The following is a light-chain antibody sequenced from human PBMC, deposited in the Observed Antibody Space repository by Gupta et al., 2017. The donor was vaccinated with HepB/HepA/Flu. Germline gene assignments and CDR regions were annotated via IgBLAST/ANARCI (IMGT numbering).Light chain of an antibody. CDR2: LGS. CDR1: QSLLHSNGYNY. CDR3: RQALQTPFT. J-gene: IGKJ3*01. Sequence: DIVMTQSPLSLPVTPGEPASISCRSSQSLLHSNGYNYLDWYLQKPGQSPQLLIYLGSNRASGVPDRISGSGSGTDFTLKISRVETEDVGVYYCRQALQTPFTFGHGTKVDIK. V-gene: IGKV2-28*01.